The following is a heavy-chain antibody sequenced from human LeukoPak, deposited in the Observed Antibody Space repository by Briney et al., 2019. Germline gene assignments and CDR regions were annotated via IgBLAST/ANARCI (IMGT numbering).Heavy chain of an antibody. CDR3: AAEGGTAEAAFDY. D-gene: IGHD6-19*01. Sequence: SQTLSLTCAIPGDSVSSNSAAWNWIRQSPSRGLEWLGRTYYWSQWYNDYAVFAKSRMTINPDTSKNQFSLQLNSVTPEDTAVYYCAAEGGTAEAAFDYWGQGTHVTVSS. CDR2: TYYWSQWYN. CDR1: GDSVSSNSAA. J-gene: IGHJ4*02. V-gene: IGHV6-1*01.